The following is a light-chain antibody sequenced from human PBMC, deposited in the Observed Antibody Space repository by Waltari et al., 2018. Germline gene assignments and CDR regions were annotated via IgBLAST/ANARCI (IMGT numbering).Light chain of an antibody. J-gene: IGLJ1*01. CDR2: QDV. V-gene: IGLV3-1*01. CDR3: QAWDSGVAGV. Sequence: SYDLTQSPSVSVSPGQTASITCSGDELEKKYVCWYQQKPGQPPVLVIYQDVRRPSEIPERFSGSNSGNTATLTISGTQPMDEADYYCQAWDSGVAGVFGTGTKVTVL. CDR1: ELEKKY.